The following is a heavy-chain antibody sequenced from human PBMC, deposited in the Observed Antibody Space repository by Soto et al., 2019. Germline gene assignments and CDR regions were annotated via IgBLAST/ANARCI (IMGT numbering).Heavy chain of an antibody. J-gene: IGHJ3*02. CDR3: ARLYGLDAFDI. V-gene: IGHV4-61*08. Sequence: SLTCAVSGGSISSGGYYWSWIRQPPGKGLEWIGYIYYSGSTNYNPSLKSRVTISVDTSKNQISLKLSSVTAADTAVYYCARLYGLDAFDIWGQGTMVTVSS. D-gene: IGHD4-17*01. CDR2: IYYSGST. CDR1: GGSISSGGYY.